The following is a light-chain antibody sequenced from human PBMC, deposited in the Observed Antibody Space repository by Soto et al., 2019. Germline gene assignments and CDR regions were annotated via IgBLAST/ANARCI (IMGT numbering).Light chain of an antibody. Sequence: EIVLTQSPGTLSLSPGERATLSCRASQSVSSSYLAWYQQKPGQAPRLLIYRGSSRATGIPDRFSGSGYVTDFTLTISGLEPEDFAVYYYQQYGSSPYTFGQGTKLEIK. CDR1: QSVSSSY. CDR2: RGS. CDR3: QQYGSSPYT. V-gene: IGKV3-20*01. J-gene: IGKJ2*01.